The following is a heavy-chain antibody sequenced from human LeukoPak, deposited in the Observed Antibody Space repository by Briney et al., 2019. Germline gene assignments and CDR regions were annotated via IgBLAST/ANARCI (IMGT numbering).Heavy chain of an antibody. J-gene: IGHJ4*02. Sequence: ASVKVSCKASGYTFTGYYMHWVRQAPGQGLEWMGRINPNSGGTNYAQKFQGRVTMTRDTSISTAYMELRSLRSDDTAVFYCARDLVDGVGAPGAYWGQGALVTVSS. CDR3: ARDLVDGVGAPGAY. D-gene: IGHD1-26*01. CDR2: INPNSGGT. CDR1: GYTFTGYY. V-gene: IGHV1-2*06.